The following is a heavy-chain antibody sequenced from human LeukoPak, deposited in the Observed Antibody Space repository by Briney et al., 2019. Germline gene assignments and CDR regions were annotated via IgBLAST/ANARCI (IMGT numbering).Heavy chain of an antibody. CDR3: AREYTIFGVVVNYYYYGMDV. Sequence: GGSLRLSCAASGFTVSSNYMSWVRQAPRKGLEWVSVIYSGGSTYYADSVKGRFTISRDNSKNTLYLQMNSLRAEDTAVYYCAREYTIFGVVVNYYYYGMDVWGQGTTVTVSS. D-gene: IGHD3-3*01. CDR1: GFTVSSNY. J-gene: IGHJ6*02. CDR2: IYSGGST. V-gene: IGHV3-53*05.